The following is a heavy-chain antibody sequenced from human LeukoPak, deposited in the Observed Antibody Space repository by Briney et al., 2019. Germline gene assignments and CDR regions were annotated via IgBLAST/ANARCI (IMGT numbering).Heavy chain of an antibody. CDR2: INHSGST. CDR1: GGSFSGYY. CDR3: AREYYYDSN. J-gene: IGHJ4*02. V-gene: IGHV4-34*01. D-gene: IGHD3-22*01. Sequence: KPSETLSLTCAVYGGSFSGYYWSWIRQPPGKGLEWIGEINHSGSTNYNPSLKSRVTISVDTSKNQFSLKLSSVTAADTAVYYCAREYYYDSNWGQGTLVTVSS.